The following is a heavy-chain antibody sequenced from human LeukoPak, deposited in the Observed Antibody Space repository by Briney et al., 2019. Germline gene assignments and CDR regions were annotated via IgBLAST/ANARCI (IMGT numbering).Heavy chain of an antibody. CDR2: IIPIFGTA. V-gene: IGHV1-69*13. Sequence: RASVKVSCEASGGTFSSYAISWVRQAPGQGLEWMGGIIPIFGTANYAQKFQGRVTITADESTSTAYMELSSLRSEDTAVYYCARGADTAYYMDVWGKGTTVTISS. D-gene: IGHD5-18*01. J-gene: IGHJ6*03. CDR3: ARGADTAYYMDV. CDR1: GGTFSSYA.